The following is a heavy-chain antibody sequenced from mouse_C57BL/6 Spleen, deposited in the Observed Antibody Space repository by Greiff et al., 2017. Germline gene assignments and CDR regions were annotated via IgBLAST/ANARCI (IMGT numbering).Heavy chain of an antibody. CDR1: GYSITSGYY. CDR2: ISYDGSN. V-gene: IGHV3-6*01. D-gene: IGHD2-2*01. J-gene: IGHJ4*01. Sequence: ESGPGLVKPSQSLSLTCSVTGYSITSGYYWNWIRQFPGNKLEWMGYISYDGSNNYNPSLKNRISITRDTSKNQFFLKLNSVTTEDTATYYCARPGYYDAMDYWGQGTSGTVSS. CDR3: ARPGYYDAMDY.